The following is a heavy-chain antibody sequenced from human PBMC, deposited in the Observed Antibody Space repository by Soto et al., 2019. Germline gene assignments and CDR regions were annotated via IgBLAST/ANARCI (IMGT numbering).Heavy chain of an antibody. CDR1: GYTFTSYG. D-gene: IGHD3-3*01. CDR2: ISAYNGNT. Sequence: ASVKVSCKASGYTFTSYGISWVRQAPGQGLEWMGWISAYNGNTNYAQKLQGRVTMTTDTSTSTAYMELRSLRSDDTAVYYCARVTTSTIFELSNYYGMDVWGQGTTVTVSS. CDR3: ARVTTSTIFELSNYYGMDV. V-gene: IGHV1-18*01. J-gene: IGHJ6*02.